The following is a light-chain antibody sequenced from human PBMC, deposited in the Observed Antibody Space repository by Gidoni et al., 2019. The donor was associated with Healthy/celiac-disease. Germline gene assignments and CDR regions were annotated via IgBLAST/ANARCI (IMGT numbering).Light chain of an antibody. CDR2: LGS. J-gene: IGKJ1*01. CDR1: QSLLHSNGYNY. CDR3: MQALQTPT. Sequence: DIVMTQSPLSLPVNPGEPASISCRSSQSLLHSNGYNYLDWYLQKPGQSPQLLIYLGSNRASGVPDRFSGSGSGTDFTLKISRVEAEDVGVYYCMQALQTPTFXXXTKVEIK. V-gene: IGKV2-28*01.